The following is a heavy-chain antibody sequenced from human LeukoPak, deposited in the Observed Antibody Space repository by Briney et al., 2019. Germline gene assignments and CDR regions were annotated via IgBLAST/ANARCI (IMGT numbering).Heavy chain of an antibody. CDR1: GFSFSNYG. D-gene: IGHD5-18*01. J-gene: IGHJ4*02. Sequence: GGSLRLSCAASGFSFSNYGMNWVRQAPGKGPEWVSGITGNGATTYYADSVKGRFTISRDNSRNTVYLQMNSLRAEDTAVYYCANDLGWIQLNLGRGQGALVTVSS. CDR3: ANDLGWIQLNLG. CDR2: ITGNGATT. V-gene: IGHV3-23*01.